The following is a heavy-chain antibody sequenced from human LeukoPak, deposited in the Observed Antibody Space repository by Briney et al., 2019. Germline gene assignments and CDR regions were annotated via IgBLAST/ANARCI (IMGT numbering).Heavy chain of an antibody. V-gene: IGHV3-20*04. D-gene: IGHD3-22*01. CDR3: ARSSSGAFEY. CDR2: INWNGGST. J-gene: IGHJ4*02. CDR1: GFTFDDYG. Sequence: RAGGSLRLSCAASGFTFDDYGMSWVRQAPGKGLEWVSGINWNGGSTGYADSVKGRFTISRDNVKNSLYLQMNSLRAEDTGVYYCARSSSGAFEYWGQGTLVTVSS.